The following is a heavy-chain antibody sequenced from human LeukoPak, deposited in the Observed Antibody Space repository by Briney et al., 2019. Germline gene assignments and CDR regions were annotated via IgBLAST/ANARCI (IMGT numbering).Heavy chain of an antibody. Sequence: SVKVSCKASGGTFSSYAISWVRQAPGQGLEWMGRIIPIFGTANYAQKFQGRVTITADESTSTAYMELSSLRSEDTAVYYCARDAVQYSSGYDFDYWGQGTLVTVSS. J-gene: IGHJ4*02. V-gene: IGHV1-69*13. CDR1: GGTFSSYA. CDR3: ARDAVQYSSGYDFDY. CDR2: IIPIFGTA. D-gene: IGHD6-19*01.